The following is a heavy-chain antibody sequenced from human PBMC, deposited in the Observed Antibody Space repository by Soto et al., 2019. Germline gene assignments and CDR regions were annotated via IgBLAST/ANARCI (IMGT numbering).Heavy chain of an antibody. V-gene: IGHV1-46*01. J-gene: IGHJ1*01. CDR3: AREENCSGGTCYSEYFHR. CDR2: VNPSGGST. CDR1: GYLFTAYS. Sequence: ASVKVSCKASGYLFTAYSMHWVRLAPGQGLEWMGVVNPSGGSTKYAQNFQGRVTMTRDTSTTTIYMELSSLRSDDTAVYYCAREENCSGGTCYSEYFHRWGQGTLVTVSS. D-gene: IGHD2-15*01.